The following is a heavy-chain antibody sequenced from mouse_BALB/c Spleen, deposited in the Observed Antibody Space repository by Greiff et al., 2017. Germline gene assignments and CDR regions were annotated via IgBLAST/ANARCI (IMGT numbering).Heavy chain of an antibody. J-gene: IGHJ1*01. CDR1: GFSLSTSGMG. Sequence: QVTLKESGPGILQPSQTLSLTCSFSGFSLSTSGMGVSWIRQPSGKGLEWLAHIYWDDDKRYNPSLKSRLTISKDTSRNQVFLKITSVDTADTATYYCARRAFYDYDRYFDVWGAGTTVTVSS. V-gene: IGHV8-12*01. D-gene: IGHD2-4*01. CDR3: ARRAFYDYDRYFDV. CDR2: IYWDDDK.